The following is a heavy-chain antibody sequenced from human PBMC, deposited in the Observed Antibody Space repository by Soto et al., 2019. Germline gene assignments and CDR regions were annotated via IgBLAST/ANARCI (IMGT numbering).Heavy chain of an antibody. J-gene: IGHJ4*02. Sequence: SVKVACKTSGGTFSNDIITWVRQAPGQGLEWMGRIIPLLDTTNYAQKFQGRVTITADKSTGTAFMELSSLTSDDTAVYYCARAGTGVYSGATIDYWGQGTLVTVSS. CDR1: GGTFSNDI. V-gene: IGHV1-69*08. CDR3: ARAGTGVYSGATIDY. CDR2: IIPLLDTT. D-gene: IGHD1-26*01.